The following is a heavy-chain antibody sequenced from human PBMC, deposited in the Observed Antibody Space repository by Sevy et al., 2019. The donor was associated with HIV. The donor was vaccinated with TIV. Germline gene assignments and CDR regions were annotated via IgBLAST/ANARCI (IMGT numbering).Heavy chain of an antibody. V-gene: IGHV4-59*01. J-gene: IGHJ4*02. CDR1: GGYINSYY. Sequence: TLSLTCTVSGGYINSYYWSWIRQPPGKGLEWIGYIFYSGSTNYNPSLKSRVTISVDTSKNQFSLKLTSVTAADTAVYYCARDHYDSSGFDYWGQGTLVTVSS. CDR2: IFYSGST. D-gene: IGHD3-22*01. CDR3: ARDHYDSSGFDY.